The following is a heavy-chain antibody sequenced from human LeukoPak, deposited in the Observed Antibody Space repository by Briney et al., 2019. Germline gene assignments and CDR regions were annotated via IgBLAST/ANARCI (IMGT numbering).Heavy chain of an antibody. V-gene: IGHV1-69*05. J-gene: IGHJ3*02. CDR2: IIPIFGTA. Sequence: SVKVSCKASGGTFSSYAISWVRQAPGQGLEWMGGIIPIFGTANYAQKLQGRVTMTTDTSTSTAYMELRSLRSGDTAVYYCARRRGGVPIDAFDIWGQGTMVTVSS. CDR1: GGTFSSYA. CDR3: ARRRGGVPIDAFDI. D-gene: IGHD3-16*01.